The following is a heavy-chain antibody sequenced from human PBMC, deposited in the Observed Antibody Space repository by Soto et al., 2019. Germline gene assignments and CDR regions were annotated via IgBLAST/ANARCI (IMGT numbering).Heavy chain of an antibody. CDR1: GGSISSYY. V-gene: IGHV4-59*01. Sequence: KPSETLSLTCTVSGGSISSYYWSWIRQPPGKGLEWIGYIYYSGSTNYNPSLKSRVTISVDTSKNQFSLKLSSVTAADTAVYYCARGSGYSYGRGTYYYYYGMDVWGQGTTVTVSS. J-gene: IGHJ6*02. CDR3: ARGSGYSYGRGTYYYYYGMDV. D-gene: IGHD5-18*01. CDR2: IYYSGST.